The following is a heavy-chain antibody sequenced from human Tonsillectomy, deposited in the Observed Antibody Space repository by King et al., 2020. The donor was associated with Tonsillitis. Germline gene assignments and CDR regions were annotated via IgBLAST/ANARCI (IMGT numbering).Heavy chain of an antibody. V-gene: IGHV4-38-2*02. CDR3: ARGTGYCSSTSCLNWFDP. Sequence: VQLQESGPGLVKPSETLSLTCTVSGYSISSGYYWGWIRKPPGKGLEWIGSIYHSGSTYYNPSLKSRVTISVDTSKNQFSLKLSSVTAADTAVYYCARGTGYCSSTSCLNWFDPWGQGTLVTVSS. D-gene: IGHD2-2*01. CDR1: GYSISSGYY. J-gene: IGHJ5*02. CDR2: IYHSGST.